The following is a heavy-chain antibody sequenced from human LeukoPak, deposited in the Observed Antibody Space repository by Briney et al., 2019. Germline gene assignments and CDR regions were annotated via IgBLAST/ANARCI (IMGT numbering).Heavy chain of an antibody. CDR3: ATLDYYYDSSGYFI. Sequence: GGSLRLSCAASGFTFSSYAMSWVRQAPGKGLEWVSAISGSGGSTYYADSVKGRFTISRDNSKNTLYLQMNSLRAEDTAVYYCATLDYYYDSSGYFIWGQGTLVTVSS. D-gene: IGHD3-22*01. J-gene: IGHJ4*02. CDR1: GFTFSSYA. V-gene: IGHV3-23*01. CDR2: ISGSGGST.